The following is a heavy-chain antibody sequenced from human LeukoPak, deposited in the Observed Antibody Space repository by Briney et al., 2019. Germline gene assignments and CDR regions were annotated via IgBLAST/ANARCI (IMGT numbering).Heavy chain of an antibody. D-gene: IGHD2-15*01. CDR3: ARVGADCSGDRCYWTYDAFDI. V-gene: IGHV4-39*01. Sequence: SETLSLTCTVSVGSISSSSFYWGWIRQSPGKGLEWIGSYYYSGYTYYNPSLKSRVTISVDMSKNQFSLKLSSVTAADTAVYYCARVGADCSGDRCYWTYDAFDIWGQGTMVTVSS. J-gene: IGHJ3*02. CDR1: VGSISSSSFY. CDR2: YYYSGYT.